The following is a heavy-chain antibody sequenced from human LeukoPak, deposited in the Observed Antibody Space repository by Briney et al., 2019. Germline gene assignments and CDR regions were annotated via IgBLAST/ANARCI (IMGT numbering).Heavy chain of an antibody. CDR2: VNPNSGNT. Sequence: ASVKVSCKASGYTFTSYDINWVRQATGQGLEWMGWVNPNSGNTGYAQKFQGRATMTRNTSISTAYMELSSLRSEDTAVYYCASEGTTGTTAWDYWGQGTLVTVSS. CDR3: ASEGTTGTTAWDY. CDR1: GYTFTSYD. D-gene: IGHD1-1*01. V-gene: IGHV1-8*01. J-gene: IGHJ4*02.